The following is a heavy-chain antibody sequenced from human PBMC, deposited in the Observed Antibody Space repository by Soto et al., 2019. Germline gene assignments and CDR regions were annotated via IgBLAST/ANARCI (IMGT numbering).Heavy chain of an antibody. CDR2: IYYSGST. Sequence: SETLSLTCTVFGDSISSYYWSWIRQPPGKGLEWIGYIYYSGSTNYHPSPKRRVIISVDTSKNQFSLKLSSVTAADTAVYYCARARYNWNYGDYYYGMDVWGQGTTVTVSS. V-gene: IGHV4-59*01. J-gene: IGHJ6*02. CDR3: ARARYNWNYGDYYYGMDV. CDR1: GDSISSYY. D-gene: IGHD1-7*01.